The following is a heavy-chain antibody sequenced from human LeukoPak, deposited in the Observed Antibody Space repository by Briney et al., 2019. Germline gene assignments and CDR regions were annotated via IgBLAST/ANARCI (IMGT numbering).Heavy chain of an antibody. CDR1: GYSFTDYY. J-gene: IGHJ5*02. CDR3: ARGEYNYGRDWFDP. CDR2: INPNSGGT. Sequence: ASVKVSCKASGYSFTDYYMHWVRQAPGQGLEWMGWINPNSGGTNYAQKFQGRVTMTRDTSISTAYVELSRLRSDDTAVYYCARGEYNYGRDWFDPWGQGTLVTVSS. V-gene: IGHV1-2*02. D-gene: IGHD5-18*01.